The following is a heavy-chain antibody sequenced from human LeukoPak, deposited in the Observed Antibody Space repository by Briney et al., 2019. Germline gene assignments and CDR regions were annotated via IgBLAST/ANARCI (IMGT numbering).Heavy chain of an antibody. D-gene: IGHD6-19*01. CDR2: IKQDGSEK. CDR3: ARDLYSNGKSPLDY. J-gene: IGHJ4*02. V-gene: IGHV3-7*01. CDR1: GFTFSSYW. Sequence: PGGSLRLSCAASGFTFSSYWMSWVRQVPGKGLEWVANIKQDGSEKYYVDSVKGRFTISRDNAKNSLYLQMNSLRAEDTAVYYCARDLYSNGKSPLDYWGQGTLVTVSS.